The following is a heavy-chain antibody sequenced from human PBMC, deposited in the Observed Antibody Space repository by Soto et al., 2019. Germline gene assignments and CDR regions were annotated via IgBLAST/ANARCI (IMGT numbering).Heavy chain of an antibody. CDR3: ARSGMTYPYYYYGMDV. Sequence: LRLSCAASGFTVSSNYMSWVRQAPGKGLEWVSVIYSGGSTYYADSVKGRFTISRDNSKNTLYLQMNSLRAEDTAVYYCARSGMTYPYYYYGMDVWGQGTTVTVSS. D-gene: IGHD2-21*02. CDR1: GFTVSSNY. V-gene: IGHV3-53*01. J-gene: IGHJ6*02. CDR2: IYSGGST.